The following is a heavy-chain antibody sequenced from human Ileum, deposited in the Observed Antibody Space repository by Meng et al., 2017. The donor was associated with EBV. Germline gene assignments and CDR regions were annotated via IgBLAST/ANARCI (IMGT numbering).Heavy chain of an antibody. V-gene: IGHV4-34*01. Sequence: LHDWVTVLCPPAKTLSLTCALYGRSFNDNYWTWLRQPPEKGLERIGEIYQSGYTKFNPYLSSRATISQDTSNNQFSLRLNSVTAADTALYYCARYGRCNGNSFYCFDPWGQGTLVTVSS. D-gene: IGHD4-23*01. CDR2: IYQSGYT. CDR3: ARYGRCNGNSFYCFDP. J-gene: IGHJ5*02. CDR1: GRSFNDNY.